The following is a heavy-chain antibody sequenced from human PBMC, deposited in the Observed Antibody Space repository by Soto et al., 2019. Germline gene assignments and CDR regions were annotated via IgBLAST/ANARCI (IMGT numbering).Heavy chain of an antibody. J-gene: IGHJ6*02. CDR2: IYYSGST. D-gene: IGHD3-22*01. Sequence: QVQLQESGPGLVKPSQTLSLTCTVSGGSISSGGYYWSWIRQHPGKGLEWIGYIYYSGSTYYNPSLKSRVTISVDTSKNQFSLKLSSVTAAVTAVYYCARERNYDSSGYSYYYGMDVWGQGTTVTVSS. CDR1: GGSISSGGYY. V-gene: IGHV4-31*03. CDR3: ARERNYDSSGYSYYYGMDV.